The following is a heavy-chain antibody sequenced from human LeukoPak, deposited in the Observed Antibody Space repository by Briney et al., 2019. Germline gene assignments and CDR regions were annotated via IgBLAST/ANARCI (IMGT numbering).Heavy chain of an antibody. J-gene: IGHJ4*02. Sequence: PLETLSLTCTVSGGSISSYYWSWIRQPPGKGLEWIGYIYYSGSTNYIPSLKSRVTISVDTSKNQFSLKLSSVTAADTAVYYCARATPGELGDYWGQGTLVTVSS. V-gene: IGHV4-59*01. D-gene: IGHD3-10*01. CDR3: ARATPGELGDY. CDR2: IYYSGST. CDR1: GGSISSYY.